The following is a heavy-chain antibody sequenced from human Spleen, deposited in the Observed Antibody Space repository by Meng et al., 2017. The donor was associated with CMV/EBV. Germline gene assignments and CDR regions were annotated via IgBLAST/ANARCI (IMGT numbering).Heavy chain of an antibody. D-gene: IGHD2-2*01. CDR3: AKSISSQTTYNYYYYDIDV. CDR2: IRYDGSYK. Sequence: GGSLRLSCAASGFTFSTFGMHWVRQAPGKGLEWVAFIRYDGSYKYYADSVKGRFTISRDNSKNTLYLQMNSLRAEDTAVYYGAKSISSQTTYNYYYYDIDVWGQGTTVTVSS. CDR1: GFTFSTFG. J-gene: IGHJ6*02. V-gene: IGHV3-30*02.